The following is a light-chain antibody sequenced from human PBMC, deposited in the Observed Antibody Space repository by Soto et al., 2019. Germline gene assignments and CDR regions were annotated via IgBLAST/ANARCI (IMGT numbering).Light chain of an antibody. CDR1: QSVSSN. CDR3: QQYNNWPPWT. V-gene: IGKV3-15*01. CDR2: GAS. Sequence: EIVLTQSPGTLSLSPGERATLSCRASQSVSSNLAWYQQKPGQAPRLLVDGASTRATGIPARFSGSGSGTEFTLSISSLQSEDFAVYYCQQYNNWPPWTFGQGTKVDI. J-gene: IGKJ1*01.